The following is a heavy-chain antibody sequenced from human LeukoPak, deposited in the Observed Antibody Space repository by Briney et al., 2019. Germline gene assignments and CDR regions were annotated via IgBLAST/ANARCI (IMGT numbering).Heavy chain of an antibody. CDR2: ISWNSGSR. Sequence: PGGSLRLSCAASGFTFDDYAMHWVRQAPGKGLEWVSGISWNSGSRGYADSVKGRFTISRDNAKNSLYLQMNSLRAEDTAVYYCARVRWPGYFDYWGQGTLVTVSS. CDR3: ARVRWPGYFDY. J-gene: IGHJ4*02. D-gene: IGHD4-23*01. CDR1: GFTFDDYA. V-gene: IGHV3-9*01.